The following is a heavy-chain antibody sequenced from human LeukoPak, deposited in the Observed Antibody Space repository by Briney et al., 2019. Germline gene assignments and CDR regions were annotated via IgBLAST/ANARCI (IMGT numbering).Heavy chain of an antibody. Sequence: PSETLSLTCAVYGGSFSGYYWSWIRQPPGKGLEWIGEINHSGSTNYNPSLESRVTISVDTSKNQFSVKRSSVTAADTAVYYCARGHLVYGSGSYYWFDPWGQGTLVTVSS. D-gene: IGHD3-10*01. CDR2: INHSGST. J-gene: IGHJ5*02. CDR1: GGSFSGYY. V-gene: IGHV4-34*01. CDR3: ARGHLVYGSGSYYWFDP.